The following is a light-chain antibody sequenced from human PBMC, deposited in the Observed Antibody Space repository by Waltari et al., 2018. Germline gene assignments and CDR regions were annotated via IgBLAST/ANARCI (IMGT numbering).Light chain of an antibody. CDR3: QQSYSTWT. CDR1: QSISSS. Sequence: IQMTQSPSSLSASVGDRVTITCRASQSISSSLNWYQQIPGKAPKLLIYVASNLQSGVPSRFSGSGAGTDFSLTISSLQPEDFATYYCQQSYSTWTFGQGTKVEIK. V-gene: IGKV1-39*01. J-gene: IGKJ1*01. CDR2: VAS.